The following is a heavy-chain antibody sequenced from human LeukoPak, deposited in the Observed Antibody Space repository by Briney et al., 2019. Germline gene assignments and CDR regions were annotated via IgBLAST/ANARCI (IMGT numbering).Heavy chain of an antibody. CDR1: ASTFSRSY. J-gene: IGHJ3*02. D-gene: IGHD2-2*01. V-gene: IGHV3-7*01. CDR2: MRLAGSVT. Sequence: GGSLRLSCAASASTFSRSYMGWVRQAPGKGLEWVALMRLAGSVTYYVESVKGRFTISRDNSKNTLYLQMNSLRAEDTAAYYCASLIVVVPAALMGDAFDIWGQGTMVTVSS. CDR3: ASLIVVVPAALMGDAFDI.